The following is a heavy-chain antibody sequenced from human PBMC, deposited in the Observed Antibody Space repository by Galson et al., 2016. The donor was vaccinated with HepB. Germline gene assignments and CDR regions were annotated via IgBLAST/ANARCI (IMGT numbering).Heavy chain of an antibody. J-gene: IGHJ5*02. D-gene: IGHD1-26*01. CDR3: AKAGGSYPSFDP. Sequence: SLRLSCAASGFTFSNYGMHWVRQAPGKGLEWVAVISSDGNTTYYGDAVKGRFTITRDNSKNTLYLQLNSLRPDDTAVYFCAKAGGSYPSFDPWGQGTLVTVSS. CDR2: ISSDGNTT. V-gene: IGHV3-30*18. CDR1: GFTFSNYG.